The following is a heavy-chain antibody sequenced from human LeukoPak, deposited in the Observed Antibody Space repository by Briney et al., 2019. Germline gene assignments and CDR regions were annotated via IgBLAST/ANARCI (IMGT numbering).Heavy chain of an antibody. D-gene: IGHD2-21*02. CDR3: ATGRSTVTAPEFDY. CDR1: GFTFSSYG. V-gene: IGHV3-30*03. Sequence: PGGSLRLSCAASGFTFSSYGMHWVRQAPGKGLEGVAAISNDGSNKYYGDSVKGRFTISRDNSKNTLYLQMNSLRAEDTAVYYCATGRSTVTAPEFDYWGQGTLVTVSS. CDR2: ISNDGSNK. J-gene: IGHJ4*02.